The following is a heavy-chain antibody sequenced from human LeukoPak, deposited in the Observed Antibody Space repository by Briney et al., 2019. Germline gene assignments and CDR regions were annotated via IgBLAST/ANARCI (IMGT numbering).Heavy chain of an antibody. CDR2: ISSSSSYI. V-gene: IGHV3-21*01. CDR1: GFTFSSYS. J-gene: IGHJ4*02. CDR3: ARIGFGYSYGQGFDY. D-gene: IGHD5-18*01. Sequence: GGSLRLSCAASGFTFSSYSMNWVRQAQGKGLEWVSSISSSSSYIYYADSVKGRFTISRGNSENTLFLQMNSLRAEDTAVYYCARIGFGYSYGQGFDYWGQGTLVSVSS.